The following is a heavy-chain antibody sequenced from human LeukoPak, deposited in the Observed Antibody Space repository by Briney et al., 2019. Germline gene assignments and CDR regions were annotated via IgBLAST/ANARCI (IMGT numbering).Heavy chain of an antibody. CDR2: IIPILGIA. Sequence: ASVKVSCKASGGTFSSYAISWVRQAPGQGLEWMGRIIPILGIANYAQKFQGRVTITADKSTSTAYMELSSLRSEDTAVYYCARDLPREAAAGTDYWGQGTLVTVSS. CDR3: ARDLPREAAAGTDY. D-gene: IGHD6-13*01. V-gene: IGHV1-69*04. CDR1: GGTFSSYA. J-gene: IGHJ4*02.